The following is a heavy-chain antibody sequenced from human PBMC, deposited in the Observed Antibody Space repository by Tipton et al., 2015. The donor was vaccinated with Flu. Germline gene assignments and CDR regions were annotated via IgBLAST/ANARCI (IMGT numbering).Heavy chain of an antibody. CDR1: GGSISSGSYY. J-gene: IGHJ6*02. V-gene: IGHV4-61*02. CDR3: ARDPSRYYYDSSGMDV. Sequence: TLSPTCTVSGGSISSGSYYWSWIRQPAGKGLEWIGRIYTSGSTNYNPSLTSRVTISVDTSKNQFSLKLRSVTAADTAVYYCARDPSRYYYDSSGMDVWGQGTTVTVSS. CDR2: IYTSGST. D-gene: IGHD3-22*01.